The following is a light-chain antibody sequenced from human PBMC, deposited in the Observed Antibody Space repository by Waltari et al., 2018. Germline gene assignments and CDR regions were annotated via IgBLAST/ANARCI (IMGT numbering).Light chain of an antibody. Sequence: QSALTQPASVSGSPGQSITIPCTGTSSDVGDSHYVSWYQQHPGKAPKLMIYDVSKRPSGVSNRFSGSKSGNTASLTISGLQAEDEGDYYCCSYAGSSTFGFGGGTKLTVL. J-gene: IGLJ2*01. CDR2: DVS. CDR3: CSYAGSSTFG. CDR1: SSDVGDSHY. V-gene: IGLV2-23*02.